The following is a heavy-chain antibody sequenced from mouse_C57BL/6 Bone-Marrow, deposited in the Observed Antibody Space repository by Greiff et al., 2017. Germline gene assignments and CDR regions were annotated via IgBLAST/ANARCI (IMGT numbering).Heavy chain of an antibody. D-gene: IGHD4-1*01. Sequence: QVHVKQPGAELVKPGASVKMSCKASGYTFTSYWITWVKQRPGQGLEWIGDIYPTSGRTNYNEKFKSKAILTVDTSSNTASMQLSSLTSEDSAVFNWARSGPLGRSFDYWGQGTTLTVSS. CDR3: ARSGPLGRSFDY. V-gene: IGHV1-55*01. J-gene: IGHJ2*01. CDR2: IYPTSGRT. CDR1: GYTFTSYW.